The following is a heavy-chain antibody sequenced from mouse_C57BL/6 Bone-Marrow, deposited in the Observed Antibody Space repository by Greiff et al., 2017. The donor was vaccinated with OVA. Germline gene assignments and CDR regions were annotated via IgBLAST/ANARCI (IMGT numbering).Heavy chain of an antibody. CDR3: ARRIKYYFDY. V-gene: IGHV1-63*01. CDR2: IYPGGGYT. J-gene: IGHJ2*01. Sequence: QVQLQQSGAELVRPGTSVKMSCKASGYTFTNYWIGWAKQRPGHGLEWIGDIYPGGGYTNYNEKFKGKATLTADKSSSTAYMQFSSLTSEDSAIYYCARRIKYYFDYWGQGTTLTVSS. CDR1: GYTFTNYW. D-gene: IGHD2-4*01.